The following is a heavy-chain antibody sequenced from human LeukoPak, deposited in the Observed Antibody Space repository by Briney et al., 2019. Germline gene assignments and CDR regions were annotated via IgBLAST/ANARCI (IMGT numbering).Heavy chain of an antibody. J-gene: IGHJ4*02. CDR1: GLMFSKYA. CDR3: AREATWGQWYFDH. D-gene: IGHD6-19*01. Sequence: GGSLRLSCAASGLMFSKYAMSWVRQAPGKGLEWVSTISGSGDSTYYADSVKGRFTISRDNSKNTLYLQMNSLRAEDTAVYYCAREATWGQWYFDHWGQGTPVTVSS. V-gene: IGHV3-23*01. CDR2: ISGSGDST.